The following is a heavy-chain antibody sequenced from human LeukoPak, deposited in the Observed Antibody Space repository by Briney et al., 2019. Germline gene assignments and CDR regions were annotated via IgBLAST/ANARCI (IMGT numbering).Heavy chain of an antibody. CDR1: GFIFSNFW. V-gene: IGHV3-7*01. CDR3: ARVLYFRENSYAGPFDQ. J-gene: IGHJ4*02. Sequence: GESLRLSCEASGFIFSNFWVSWVRQAPGKGLEWVANIREDGSEAYYVDFVKGRFTISRDNDKNSLHLQMNSLRVEDTAVYYCARVLYFRENSYAGPFDQWGQGTLVTVSS. CDR2: IREDGSEA. D-gene: IGHD5-18*01.